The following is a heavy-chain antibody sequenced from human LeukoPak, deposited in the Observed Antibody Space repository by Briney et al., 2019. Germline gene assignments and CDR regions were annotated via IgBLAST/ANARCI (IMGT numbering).Heavy chain of an antibody. J-gene: IGHJ4*02. Sequence: SGTLSLTRTVSGGSISSSSYYWGWIRQPPGKGLEWIGSIYYSGSTYYNPSLKSRVTISVDTSKNQFSLKLSSVTAADTAVYYCARQTIRYFDYWGQGTLVTVSS. D-gene: IGHD1-14*01. V-gene: IGHV4-39*01. CDR2: IYYSGST. CDR3: ARQTIRYFDY. CDR1: GGSISSSSYY.